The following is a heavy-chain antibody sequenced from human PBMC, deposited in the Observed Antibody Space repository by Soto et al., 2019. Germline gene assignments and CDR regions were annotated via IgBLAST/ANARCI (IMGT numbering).Heavy chain of an antibody. CDR2: MNPNSGNT. CDR3: ARCHRVFPVTPDGIYYYYYMDV. Sequence: QVQQVQSGAEVKKPGASVKVSCKASGYTFTSYDINWVRQATGQGLEWMGWMNPNSGNTGYAQKFQGRVTMTRNTSISTAYMELSSLRSEDTAVYYCARCHRVFPVTPDGIYYYYYMDVWGKGTTVTVSS. D-gene: IGHD4-4*01. CDR1: GYTFTSYD. J-gene: IGHJ6*03. V-gene: IGHV1-8*01.